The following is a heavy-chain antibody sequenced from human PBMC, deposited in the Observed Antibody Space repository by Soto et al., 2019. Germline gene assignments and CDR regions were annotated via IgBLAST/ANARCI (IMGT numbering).Heavy chain of an antibody. V-gene: IGHV3-23*01. D-gene: IGHD5-12*01. CDR2: IDAGGANT. Sequence: GGSLRLSCAASRFTVRSHAMSWVRQAPGKGLEWVSAIDAGGANTLYADSVKGRFTISRDNSKNTLYLQMSRLRTEDTALYYCARGPVATIPPRLDSWGQGTLVTVSS. J-gene: IGHJ4*02. CDR1: RFTVRSHA. CDR3: ARGPVATIPPRLDS.